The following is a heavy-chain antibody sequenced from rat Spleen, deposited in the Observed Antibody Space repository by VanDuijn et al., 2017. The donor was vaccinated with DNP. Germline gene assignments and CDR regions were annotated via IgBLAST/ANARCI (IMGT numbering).Heavy chain of an antibody. Sequence: EVQLVESGGGLVQPGRSLKLSCAASGFTFSYYYMAWVRQAPTKGLEWVAYISYDGDTNYNGDSVKGRFTISRDNAKSTLYLQMNSLRSEDTATYYCARPARGWFAYWGQGTLVTVSS. CDR2: ISYDGDTN. CDR3: ARPARGWFAY. V-gene: IGHV5-22*01. CDR1: GFTFSYYY. J-gene: IGHJ3*01.